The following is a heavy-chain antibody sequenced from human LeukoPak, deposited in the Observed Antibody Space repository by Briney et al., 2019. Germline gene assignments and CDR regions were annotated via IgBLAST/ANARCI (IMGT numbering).Heavy chain of an antibody. Sequence: GSLRLSCAASGFRFSSYAMSWVRQPPGKGLEWIGTIYYSGSTYYNPSLKSRVTISVDTSKNQFSLKLSSVTAADTAVYYCARDYSYTSMNDWGQGTLVTVSS. CDR3: ARDYSYTSMND. CDR1: GFRFSSYA. V-gene: IGHV4-39*07. CDR2: IYYSGST. J-gene: IGHJ4*02. D-gene: IGHD5-18*01.